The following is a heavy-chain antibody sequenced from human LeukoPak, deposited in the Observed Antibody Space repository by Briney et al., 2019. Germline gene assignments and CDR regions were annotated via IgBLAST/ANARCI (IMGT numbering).Heavy chain of an antibody. D-gene: IGHD5-24*01. Sequence: GGSLRLSCAASGFTFSSYSMNWVRQAPGKGLEWVSSISSSSSYIYYADSVKGRFTISRDNAKNSLYLQMNSLRAEDTAVYYCAKREMGGMATIYPTPFDYWGQGTLVTVSS. CDR2: ISSSSSYI. J-gene: IGHJ4*02. V-gene: IGHV3-21*04. CDR3: AKREMGGMATIYPTPFDY. CDR1: GFTFSSYS.